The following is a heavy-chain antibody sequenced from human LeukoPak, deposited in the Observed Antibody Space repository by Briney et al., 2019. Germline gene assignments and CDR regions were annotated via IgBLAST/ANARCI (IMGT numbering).Heavy chain of an antibody. Sequence: GGSLRLSCVASGFTFSSHAMSWVRQAPGKGLEGVSGISGSAFSTYHADPLKGRFTISRDNSKNTLYLQMNSLRGEDTAVYHCARHPYDILTGYGYYYHYMDAWGKGTTVTVSS. CDR3: ARHPYDILTGYGYYYHYMDA. V-gene: IGHV3-23*01. J-gene: IGHJ6*03. CDR1: GFTFSSHA. D-gene: IGHD3-9*01. CDR2: ISGSAFST.